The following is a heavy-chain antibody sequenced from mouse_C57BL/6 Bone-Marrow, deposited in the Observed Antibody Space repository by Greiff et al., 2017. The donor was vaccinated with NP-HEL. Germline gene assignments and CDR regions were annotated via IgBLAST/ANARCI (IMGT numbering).Heavy chain of an antibody. Sequence: EVQRVESGGGLVKPGGSLKLSCAASGFTFSDYGMHWVRQAPEKGLEWVAYISSGSSTIYYADTVKGRFTISRDNAKNTLFLQMTSLRSEDTAMYYCARLDDYDGGDFDYWGQGTTLTVSS. D-gene: IGHD2-4*01. J-gene: IGHJ2*01. V-gene: IGHV5-17*01. CDR1: GFTFSDYG. CDR2: ISSGSSTI. CDR3: ARLDDYDGGDFDY.